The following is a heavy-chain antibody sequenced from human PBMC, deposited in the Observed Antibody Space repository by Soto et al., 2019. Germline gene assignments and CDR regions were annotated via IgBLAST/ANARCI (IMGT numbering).Heavy chain of an antibody. CDR2: IYHSGST. CDR3: ARAVRGSGSYDTNYYYYGMDV. J-gene: IGHJ6*02. Sequence: QLQLQESGSGLVKPSQTLSLTCAVSGGSISSGGYSWSWIRQPPGKGLEWIGYIYHSGSTYYNPSLKRRVTISVDRSKNQFSLKLSSVTAADTAVYYCARAVRGSGSYDTNYYYYGMDVWGQGTTVTVSS. D-gene: IGHD3-10*01. V-gene: IGHV4-30-2*01. CDR1: GGSISSGGYS.